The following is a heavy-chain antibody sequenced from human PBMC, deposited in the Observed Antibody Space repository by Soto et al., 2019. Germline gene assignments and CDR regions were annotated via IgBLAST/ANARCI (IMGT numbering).Heavy chain of an antibody. CDR1: GGTFSSYT. CDR2: IIPILGIA. D-gene: IGHD4-4*01. Sequence: QVQLVYSGAEVKKPGSSVKVSCKASGGTFSSYTISWVRQAPGQGLEWMGRIIPILGIANYAQKFQGRVTITADKSTSTAYMELSSLRSEDTAVYYCARGRRLQGMNWFDPWGQGTLVTVSS. CDR3: ARGRRLQGMNWFDP. V-gene: IGHV1-69*02. J-gene: IGHJ5*02.